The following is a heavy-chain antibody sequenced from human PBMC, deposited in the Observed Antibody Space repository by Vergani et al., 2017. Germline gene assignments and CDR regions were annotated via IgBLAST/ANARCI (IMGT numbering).Heavy chain of an antibody. CDR1: GFTFSSYA. CDR2: ISYDGSNK. J-gene: IGHJ4*02. CDR3: AREGLDYGDYEYYFDY. Sequence: VQLVESGGGVVQPGRSLRLSCAASGFTFSSYAMHWVRQAPGKGLEWVAVISYDGSNKYYADSVKGRFTISRDNSKNTLYLQMNSLRAEDTAVYYCAREGLDYGDYEYYFDYWGQGTLVTVSS. V-gene: IGHV3-30-3*01. D-gene: IGHD4-17*01.